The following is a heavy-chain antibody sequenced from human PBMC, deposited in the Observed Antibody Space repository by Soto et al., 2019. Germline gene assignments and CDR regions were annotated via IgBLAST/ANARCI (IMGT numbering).Heavy chain of an antibody. CDR1: GGSFSGYY. V-gene: IGHV4-34*01. D-gene: IGHD2-2*01. Sequence: QVQLQQWGAGLLKPSETLSLTCAVYGGSFSGYYWSWIRQPPGKGLEWIGEINHSGSTNYNPSLKCRVTISVDTSKNQFSLSRSSVTAAETAVYYCARAPSPNIVLVPAAMRENGFAPWGQGTLVTVSS. CDR3: ARAPSPNIVLVPAAMRENGFAP. J-gene: IGHJ5*02. CDR2: INHSGST.